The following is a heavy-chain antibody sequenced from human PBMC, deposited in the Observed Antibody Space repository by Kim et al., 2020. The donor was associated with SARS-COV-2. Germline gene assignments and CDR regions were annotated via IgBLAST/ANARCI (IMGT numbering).Heavy chain of an antibody. CDR1: GGSFSGYY. J-gene: IGHJ4*01. D-gene: IGHD2-2*01. CDR3: ARAHCSSTSCYAPDLFDY. Sequence: SETLSLTCAVYGGSFSGYYWSWIRQPPGKGLEWIGEINHSGSTNYNPSLKSRVTISVDTSKNQFSLKLSSVTAADTAVYYCARAHCSSTSCYAPDLFDY. V-gene: IGHV4-34*01. CDR2: INHSGST.